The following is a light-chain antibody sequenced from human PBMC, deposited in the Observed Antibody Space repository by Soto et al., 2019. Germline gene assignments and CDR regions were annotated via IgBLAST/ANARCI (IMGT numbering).Light chain of an antibody. Sequence: QSVLTQPPSASGSHGQSFTISCTGTSSDVGDYKYVSWYQQHPGKAPKLMIYKVDKRPSGVPDRFSGSKSGNTASLAVSGLQAEDEADYFCSSYAGSNVIFGGGTKLTVL. J-gene: IGLJ2*01. CDR2: KVD. CDR3: SSYAGSNVI. V-gene: IGLV2-8*01. CDR1: SSDVGDYKY.